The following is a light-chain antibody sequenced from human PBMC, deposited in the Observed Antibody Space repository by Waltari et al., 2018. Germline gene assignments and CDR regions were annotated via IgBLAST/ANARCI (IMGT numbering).Light chain of an antibody. Sequence: SFDLTQPLSVSVALGQTARLICGGDNIGSRNVHWYQQKPGQAPVLVIYRDNNRPSGIPERFSGSNSGNTATLSISRAQAGDEADYFCQVWDSSSNAVFGGGTKLTVL. CDR3: QVWDSSSNAV. J-gene: IGLJ2*01. CDR1: NIGSRN. V-gene: IGLV3-9*01. CDR2: RDN.